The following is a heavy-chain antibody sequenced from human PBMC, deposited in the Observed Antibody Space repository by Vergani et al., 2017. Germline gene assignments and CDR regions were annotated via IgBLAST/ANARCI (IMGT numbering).Heavy chain of an antibody. CDR1: GATFRSNT. D-gene: IGHD6-13*01. Sequence: QVQLVQSGAEVKKPGSSVKVSCKASGATFRSNTISWVRQVPGQGLEWMGRIIPVLGKKKYAQDFQGRLTITADTSTSTAYMELTSLRSEDTAVYYCARMLRIAAAGWFDPWGQGTLVTVSS. CDR3: ARMLRIAAAGWFDP. CDR2: IIPVLGKK. V-gene: IGHV1-69*02. J-gene: IGHJ5*02.